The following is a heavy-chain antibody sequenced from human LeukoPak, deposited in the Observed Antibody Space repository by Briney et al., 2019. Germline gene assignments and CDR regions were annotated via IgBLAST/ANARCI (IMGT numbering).Heavy chain of an antibody. V-gene: IGHV1-8*01. CDR3: EKGRGGCSSTSCYRSVNWFDH. Sequence: ASVTVSCTASGYTFTSYDINWVRQASGQGLEWMGWMNPNSSNIGYAQKFKGRVTMTRNISISTAYMELSSLRSEDTAVYYCEKGRGGCSSTSCYRSVNWFDHWGQGTLVTVSS. CDR2: MNPNSSNI. D-gene: IGHD2-2*01. CDR1: GYTFTSYD. J-gene: IGHJ5*02.